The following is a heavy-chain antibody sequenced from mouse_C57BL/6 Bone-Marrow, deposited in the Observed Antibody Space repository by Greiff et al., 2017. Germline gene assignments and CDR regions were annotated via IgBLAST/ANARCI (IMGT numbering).Heavy chain of an antibody. Sequence: QVQLQQSGAELARPGASVKLSCKASGYTFTSYGISWVKQRTGQGLEWIGEIYPRSGNTYYNEKFKGKAPLTADKSSSTAYMELRSLTSEDSAVYFCARLRLRRSWYCDVWGTGTTVTVSS. V-gene: IGHV1-81*01. J-gene: IGHJ1*03. CDR3: ARLRLRRSWYCDV. D-gene: IGHD2-4*01. CDR2: IYPRSGNT. CDR1: GYTFTSYG.